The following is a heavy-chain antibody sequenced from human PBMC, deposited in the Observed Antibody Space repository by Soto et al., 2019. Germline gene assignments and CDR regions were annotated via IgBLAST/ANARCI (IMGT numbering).Heavy chain of an antibody. J-gene: IGHJ5*02. CDR1: GFTFSSYG. V-gene: IGHV3-30*18. CDR2: ISYDGSNK. Sequence: GSLRLSCAASGFTFSSYGMHWVRQAPGKGLEWVAVISYDGSNKYYADSVKGRFTISRDNSKNTLYLQMNSLRAEDTAVYYCAKDRVTGTYNWFDPWGQGTLVTVSS. CDR3: AKDRVTGTYNWFDP. D-gene: IGHD1-7*01.